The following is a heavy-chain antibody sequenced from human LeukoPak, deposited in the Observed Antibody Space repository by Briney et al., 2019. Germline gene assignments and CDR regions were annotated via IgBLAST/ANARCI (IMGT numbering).Heavy chain of an antibody. D-gene: IGHD3-22*01. CDR2: ISGSGGNT. CDR3: AKDPHRTVVTPAR. Sequence: GGSLRVSCAASGITFSNYAMSWVRQAPGQGLGWVSGISGSGGNTYYADSVKGRFTISRDNSKNTLYLQMNSLRAEDTAVYYCAKDPHRTVVTPARWGQGTLVTVSS. CDR1: GITFSNYA. V-gene: IGHV3-23*01. J-gene: IGHJ4*02.